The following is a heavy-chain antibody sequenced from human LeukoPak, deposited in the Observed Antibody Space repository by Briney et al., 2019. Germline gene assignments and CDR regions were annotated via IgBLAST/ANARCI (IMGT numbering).Heavy chain of an antibody. D-gene: IGHD1-26*01. J-gene: IGHJ4*02. V-gene: IGHV4-34*01. Sequence: SEPLSLTCVVYGGSFSGNYWSWIRQPPGKGLEWIGEINHSGSTNYNPSLKSRVTISVDTSKNQFPLSLSSVTAADTAVYYCARGYNWGSYYTYWGQGTLVTVSS. CDR3: ARGYNWGSYYTY. CDR1: GGSFSGNY. CDR2: INHSGST.